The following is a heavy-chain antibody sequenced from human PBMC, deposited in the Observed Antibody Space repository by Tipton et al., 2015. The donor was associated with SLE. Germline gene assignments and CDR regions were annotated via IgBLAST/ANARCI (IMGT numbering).Heavy chain of an antibody. CDR2: IYYSGTT. J-gene: IGHJ3*02. V-gene: IGHV4-59*12. CDR3: AREAVDKDGALDI. CDR1: GGSISNYY. D-gene: IGHD5-24*01. Sequence: TLSLTCTVSGGSISNYYWSWIRQPPGKGLEWIGYIYYSGTTNYNPSLKSRVTISLDTSKNQVSLRLTSLTAADTAVYYCAREAVDKDGALDIWGQGTTVIVSS.